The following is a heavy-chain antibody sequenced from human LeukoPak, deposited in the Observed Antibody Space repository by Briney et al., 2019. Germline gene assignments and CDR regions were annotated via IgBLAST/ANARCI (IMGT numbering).Heavy chain of an antibody. CDR2: IYPDDSRT. D-gene: IGHD4-17*01. J-gene: IGHJ4*02. Sequence: GESLKISCKGSGYRITKSWIGWVRQMPGKGLEWLGIIYPDDSRTRYSPSFQGQATVTFDNSINTAYLQWSSLKASDTAMYYCAKPSYGASDYWGQGTLVTVSS. CDR3: AKPSYGASDY. CDR1: GYRITKSW. V-gene: IGHV5-51*01.